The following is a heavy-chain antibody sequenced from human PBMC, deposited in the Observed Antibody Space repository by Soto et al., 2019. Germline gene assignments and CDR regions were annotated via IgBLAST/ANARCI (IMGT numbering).Heavy chain of an antibody. CDR2: INSDGSST. V-gene: IGHV3-74*01. Sequence: GGSLRLSCAASGFTFSSYWMHWVRQAPGKGLVWVSRINSDGSSTSYADSVKGRFTISRDNAKNTLYLQMNSLRAEDTAVYYCARDQPDSIIWYVYYYHYVMDFWGQGTTVIVSS. CDR3: ARDQPDSIIWYVYYYHYVMDF. D-gene: IGHD6-13*01. J-gene: IGHJ6*02. CDR1: GFTFSSYW.